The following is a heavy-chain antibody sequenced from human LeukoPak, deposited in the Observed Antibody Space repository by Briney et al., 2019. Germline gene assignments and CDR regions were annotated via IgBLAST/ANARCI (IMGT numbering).Heavy chain of an antibody. Sequence: PGESLRLSCAASGFTISIYWMSWVRHAPGKGLEWVANINQVGSEKNYVDSVTGRFTISRDNAKNSLYLQMNSVRAEDTAMYYCVRDGGYYGPDSWGQGALVSVSS. CDR3: VRDGGYYGPDS. D-gene: IGHD3-10*01. V-gene: IGHV3-7*04. CDR2: INQVGSEK. CDR1: GFTISIYW. J-gene: IGHJ4*02.